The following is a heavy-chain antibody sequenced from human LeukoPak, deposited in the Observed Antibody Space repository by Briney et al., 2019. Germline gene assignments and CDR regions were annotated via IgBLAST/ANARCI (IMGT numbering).Heavy chain of an antibody. J-gene: IGHJ6*03. CDR2: ISGSGGST. D-gene: IGHD1-14*01. CDR1: GFTFMNYA. CDR3: ATGSYYYYMDV. V-gene: IGHV3-23*01. Sequence: GGSLRLSCATSGFTFMNYAMSWVRQAPGKGLEWVSGISGSGGSTYYADPLKGRFTISRDNSKDTLYVQMNSLRAEDTAVYYCATGSYYYYMDVWGKGTTVTISS.